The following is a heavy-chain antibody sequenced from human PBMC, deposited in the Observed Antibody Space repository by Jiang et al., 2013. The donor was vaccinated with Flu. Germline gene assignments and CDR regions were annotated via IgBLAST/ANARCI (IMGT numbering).Heavy chain of an antibody. Sequence: GSGLVKPSETLSLTCTVSGSSFSPYYWSWIRQPPGKGLEWIGYIYYSGSTNYNPSLKSRVTISVDTSKNQFSLKMSSVTAADTAVYYCARLYYGSGTFDYWGQGTLVTVSS. CDR3: ARLYYGSGTFDY. D-gene: IGHD3-10*01. CDR2: IYYSGST. J-gene: IGHJ4*02. CDR1: GSSFSPYY. V-gene: IGHV4-59*08.